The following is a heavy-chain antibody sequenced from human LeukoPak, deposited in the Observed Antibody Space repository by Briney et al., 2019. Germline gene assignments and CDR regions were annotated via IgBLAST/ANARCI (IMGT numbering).Heavy chain of an antibody. J-gene: IGHJ4*02. Sequence: PGGSLRLSCAASGFTFSSYAMHWVRQAPGKGLEWVSAISGSGGSTYYADSVKGRFTISRDNSKNTLYLQMNSLRAEDTAVYYCAKARLYCSSTSCYTPFDYWGQGTLVTVSS. CDR1: GFTFSSYA. CDR2: ISGSGGST. V-gene: IGHV3-23*01. CDR3: AKARLYCSSTSCYTPFDY. D-gene: IGHD2-2*02.